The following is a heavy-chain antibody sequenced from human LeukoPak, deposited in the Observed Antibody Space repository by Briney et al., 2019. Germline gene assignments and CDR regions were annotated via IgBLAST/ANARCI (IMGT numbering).Heavy chain of an antibody. V-gene: IGHV3-23*01. CDR1: GFTFSSYA. Sequence: GGSLRLSCAASGFTFSSYAMSWVRQAPGKGLEWVSAISGSGGSTYYADSVKGRFTISRDNSKNTLYLQMNSLRAEDTALYYCAKDLSYSNYEGIDYWGQGTLVAVSS. D-gene: IGHD4-11*01. CDR3: AKDLSYSNYEGIDY. CDR2: ISGSGGST. J-gene: IGHJ4*02.